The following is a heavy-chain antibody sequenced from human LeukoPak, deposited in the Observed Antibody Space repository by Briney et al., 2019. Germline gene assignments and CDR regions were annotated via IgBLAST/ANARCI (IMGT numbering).Heavy chain of an antibody. V-gene: IGHV1-18*01. CDR3: ARGTPSGWYPEAFDI. Sequence: ASVKVSCKASGYTFTSYGISWVRQAPGQGLEWMGWISAYNGNTNYAQKLQGRVTMTTDTSTSTAYMELRSLRSDDTAVYYCARGTPSGWYPEAFDIWGQGTMVTVSS. J-gene: IGHJ3*02. CDR1: GYTFTSYG. D-gene: IGHD6-19*01. CDR2: ISAYNGNT.